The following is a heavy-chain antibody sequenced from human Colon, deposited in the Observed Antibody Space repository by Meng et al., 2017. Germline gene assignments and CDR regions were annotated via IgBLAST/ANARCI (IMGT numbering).Heavy chain of an antibody. CDR1: CGSVSSGSYY. V-gene: IGHV4-61*01. J-gene: IGHJ4*02. Sequence: QVRLQGPGPGLVRPSETLSLTCTVSCGSVSSGSYYWSWIRQPPGKGLEWIGYIYYSGSTNYNPSLKSRVTISVDTSKNQFSLKLSSVTAADTAVYYCARGASDYDFDYWGQGTLVTVSS. CDR3: ARGASDYDFDY. CDR2: IYYSGST. D-gene: IGHD3-22*01.